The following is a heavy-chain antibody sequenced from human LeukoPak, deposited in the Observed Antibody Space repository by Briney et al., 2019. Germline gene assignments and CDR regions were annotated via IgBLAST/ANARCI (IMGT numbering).Heavy chain of an antibody. CDR1: GLIFSSYS. V-gene: IGHV3-23*01. D-gene: IGHD6-13*01. J-gene: IGHJ6*02. CDR2: ITGSGGTT. Sequence: GGSLRLSCAASGLIFSSYSMSWVRQAPGKGLEWVSVITGSGGTTYYADSVKGRFTISKDNSKNTVYLQMSSLRVYDTAVYYFAKAARRSWPSYYYGMDVWGQGTTVTDSS. CDR3: AKAARRSWPSYYYGMDV.